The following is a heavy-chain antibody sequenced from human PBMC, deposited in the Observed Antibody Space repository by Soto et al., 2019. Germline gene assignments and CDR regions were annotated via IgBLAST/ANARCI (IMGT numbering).Heavy chain of an antibody. CDR3: ARGTYRSKTDFDY. V-gene: IGHV3-23*01. J-gene: IGHJ4*02. CDR2: ISGSGGST. Sequence: LRLSCAASGFTFSSYAMSWVRQAPGKGLEWVSAISGSGGSTYYADSVKGRFTISRDNSKNTLYLQMNSLRAEDTAVYYCARGTYRSKTDFDYWGQGTLVTVSS. CDR1: GFTFSSYA. D-gene: IGHD6-13*01.